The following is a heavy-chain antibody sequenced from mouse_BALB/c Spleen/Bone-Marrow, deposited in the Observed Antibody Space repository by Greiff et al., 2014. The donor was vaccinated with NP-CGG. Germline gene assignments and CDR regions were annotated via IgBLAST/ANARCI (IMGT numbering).Heavy chain of an antibody. CDR3: ARVRNWADY. J-gene: IGHJ2*01. Sequence: VHLQQSGAELVRPGSSVKISCKASGYAFSSYWMNWVRQRPGQGLEWIGQIYPGDGDTNYNGKFKGKATLTADKSSSTAYMQLSSLTSEDSAVYFCARVRNWADYWGQGTTLTVSS. CDR2: IYPGDGDT. D-gene: IGHD4-1*01. CDR1: GYAFSSYW. V-gene: IGHV1-80*01.